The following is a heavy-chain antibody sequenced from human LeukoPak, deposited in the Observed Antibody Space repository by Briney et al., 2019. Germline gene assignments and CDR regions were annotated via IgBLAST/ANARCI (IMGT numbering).Heavy chain of an antibody. CDR2: INPDGTTT. J-gene: IGHJ4*02. Sequence: PGGSLRLSCAASGFTFSTYWMHWVRQAPGKGLVWVSRINPDGTTTSYADSVKGRFTISRDNSKNTLYLQMISLRAEDTAVYYCAKCGSYSWWYFDYWGQGTLVTVSS. V-gene: IGHV3-74*01. D-gene: IGHD2-8*02. CDR1: GFTFSTYW. CDR3: AKCGSYSWWYFDY.